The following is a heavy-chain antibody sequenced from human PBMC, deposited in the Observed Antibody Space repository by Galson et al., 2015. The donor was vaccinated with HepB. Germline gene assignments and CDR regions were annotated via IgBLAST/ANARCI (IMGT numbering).Heavy chain of an antibody. CDR3: ARDGFFSSTWDAY. CDR1: GASFSSQS. V-gene: IGHV1-69*11. CDR2: IVPVAGTP. Sequence: SVKVSCKVSGASFSSQSINWVRRAPGQGLEWVGNIVPVAGTPNYTPKFQGRVTITADGSTRTVHTDMSSLGFDDTAVYYCARDGFFSSTWDAYWGQGTLVTVSS. D-gene: IGHD6-13*01. J-gene: IGHJ4*02.